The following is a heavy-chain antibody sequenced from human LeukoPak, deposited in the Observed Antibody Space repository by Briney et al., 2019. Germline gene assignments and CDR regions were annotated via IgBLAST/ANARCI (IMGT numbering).Heavy chain of an antibody. CDR3: AKDNYGGIFAS. Sequence: GGSLRLSCAASGFTFSAYGMGWVRQAPGKGLEWVSHISDTVRDTWYANSVKGRFIISRDNSRDTVYLQMSSLRPEDTALYFCAKDNYGGIFASWGQGTLVTVSS. CDR2: ISDTVRDT. D-gene: IGHD4-11*01. CDR1: GFTFSAYG. J-gene: IGHJ4*02. V-gene: IGHV3-23*01.